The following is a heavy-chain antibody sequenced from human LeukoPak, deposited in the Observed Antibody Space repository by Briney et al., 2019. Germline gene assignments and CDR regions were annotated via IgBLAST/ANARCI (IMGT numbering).Heavy chain of an antibody. CDR2: IYYSGST. CDR1: GGSISSYY. D-gene: IGHD6-6*01. J-gene: IGHJ4*02. CDR3: ARVVRPYSSYDY. V-gene: IGHV4-4*07. Sequence: PSETLSLTCTVSGGSISSYYWSWIRQPAGKGLEWIGSIYYSGSTYYNPSLKSRVTISVNTSKNQFSLKLSSVTAADTAVYYCARVVRPYSSYDYWGQGTLVTVSS.